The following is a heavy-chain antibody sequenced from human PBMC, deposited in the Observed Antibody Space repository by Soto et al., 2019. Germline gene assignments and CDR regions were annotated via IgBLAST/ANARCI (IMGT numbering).Heavy chain of an antibody. CDR1: GGSFSGFY. CDR3: ATEGNLGRWVQPRDF. J-gene: IGHJ4*02. D-gene: IGHD1-1*01. Sequence: SETLSLTCAVYGGSFSGFYWTWLRPPPGTGLEWIGNIHYNGNTKYNPSLKSRVTMSVDTSKNQFSLKLISVTAADTAKYFCATEGNLGRWVQPRDFWGQGTLVTVSS. V-gene: IGHV4-59*01. CDR2: IHYNGNT.